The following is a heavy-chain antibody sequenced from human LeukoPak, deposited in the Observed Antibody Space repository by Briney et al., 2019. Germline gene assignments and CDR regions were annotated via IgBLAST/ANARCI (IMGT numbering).Heavy chain of an antibody. J-gene: IGHJ6*03. CDR1: GGSISSSSYY. CDR2: IYYSGST. CDR3: ARDLTYYDFWSGYGPYYMDV. D-gene: IGHD3-3*01. V-gene: IGHV4-39*07. Sequence: SETLSLTCTVSGGSISSSSYYWGWIRQPPGKGLEWIGSIYYSGSTYYNPSLKSRVTISVDTSKNQFSLKLSSVTAADTAVYYCARDLTYYDFWSGYGPYYMDVWGKGTTVTVSS.